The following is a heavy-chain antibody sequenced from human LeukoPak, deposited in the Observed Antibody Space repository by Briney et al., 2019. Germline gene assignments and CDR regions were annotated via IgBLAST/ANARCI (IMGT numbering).Heavy chain of an antibody. Sequence: KRSGPVLVKPTETLSLTCTVSDFSVNNDFMGVSWVRQPPGKALEWLAYIFSNDEKSYSPSLRSRLTISKDTSKSQVVLIMTDTDPADTATYYTYDVWGRGTTVTVSS. J-gene: IGHJ2*01. CDR2: IFSNDEK. CDR1: DFSVNNDFMG. CDR3: YDV. V-gene: IGHV2-26*01.